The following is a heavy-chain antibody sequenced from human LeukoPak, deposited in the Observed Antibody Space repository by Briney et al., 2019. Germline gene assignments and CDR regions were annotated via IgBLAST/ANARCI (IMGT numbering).Heavy chain of an antibody. Sequence: SETLSLTCAVSGGSISSSNWWSWVRQPPGKGLEWIGEIYHSGSTNYNPSLKSRVTIPVDESKNQFSLKLSSVTAADTAVYYCARDRAAAGNFDYWGQGTLVTVSS. D-gene: IGHD6-13*01. CDR3: ARDRAAAGNFDY. V-gene: IGHV4-4*02. CDR1: GGSISSSNW. J-gene: IGHJ4*02. CDR2: IYHSGST.